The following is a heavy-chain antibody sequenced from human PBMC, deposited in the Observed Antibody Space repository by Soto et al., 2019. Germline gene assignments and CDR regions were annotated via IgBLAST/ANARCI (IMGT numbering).Heavy chain of an antibody. CDR2: TSSSSGYI. D-gene: IGHD2-8*02. CDR1: GFTFSGYS. Sequence: GGSLRLSCAASGFTFSGYSMNWVRQSPGKGLEWVSSTSSSSGYIYYADSVKGRFTISRDNAKNSLYLQMNSLRAEDTAVYYCARDLVIGISGYYGMDVWGQGTTVTVSS. J-gene: IGHJ6*02. V-gene: IGHV3-21*01. CDR3: ARDLVIGISGYYGMDV.